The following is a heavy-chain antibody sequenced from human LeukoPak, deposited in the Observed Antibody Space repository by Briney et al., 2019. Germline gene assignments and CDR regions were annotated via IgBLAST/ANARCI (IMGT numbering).Heavy chain of an antibody. J-gene: IGHJ4*02. CDR2: IASETYGGTA. CDR3: TRDQTPYY. V-gene: IGHV3-49*04. Sequence: PGGSLRLSCTASGFTFGDYAMTWVRQAPGKGLEWVGFIASETYGGTAEYAPSVKGRFTISRDDSKSIAYLQMNSLKTEDTAVYYCTRDQTPYYWGQGTLVTVSS. CDR1: GFTFGDYA.